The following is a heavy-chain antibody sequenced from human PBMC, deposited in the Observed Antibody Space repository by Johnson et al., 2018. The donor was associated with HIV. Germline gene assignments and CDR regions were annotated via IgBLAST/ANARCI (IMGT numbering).Heavy chain of an antibody. J-gene: IGHJ3*02. CDR3: AKDLAVAAMGAFDI. CDR2: ISWNSGSI. CDR1: GFTFDDYA. D-gene: IGHD6-19*01. Sequence: VQLVESGGGLVQPGRSLRLSCAASGFTFDDYAMHWVRQAPGKGLEWVSGISWNSGSIGYADSVKGRFTISRDNAKNSLYLQINRLGAEDTALYYCAKDLAVAAMGAFDIWGQGTMVTVSS. V-gene: IGHV3-9*01.